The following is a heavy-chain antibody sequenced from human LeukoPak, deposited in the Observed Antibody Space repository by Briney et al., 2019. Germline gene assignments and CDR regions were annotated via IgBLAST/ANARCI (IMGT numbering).Heavy chain of an antibody. V-gene: IGHV3-21*01. D-gene: IGHD3-10*01. J-gene: IGHJ4*02. CDR3: ARSLTPLPTWFGELSY. CDR1: GFTFSSYS. Sequence: GGSLRLSCAASGFTFSSYSMNWVRQAPGKGLEWVSSISSSSSYKYYADSVKGRFTISRDNAKNSLYLQMNSLRAEDTAVYYCARSLTPLPTWFGELSYWGQGTLVTVSS. CDR2: ISSSSSYK.